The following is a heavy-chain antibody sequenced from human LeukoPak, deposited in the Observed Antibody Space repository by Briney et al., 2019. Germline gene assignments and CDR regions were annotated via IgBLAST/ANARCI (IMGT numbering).Heavy chain of an antibody. CDR1: GGSINSYY. J-gene: IGHJ4*02. D-gene: IGHD5-12*01. CDR2: IYYSGST. Sequence: SETLSLTCTVSGGSINSYYWGWIRQPPGKGLEWIGSIYYSGSTYYNPSLKSRVTISVDTSKNQFSLKLSSVTAADTAVYYCARLRYSGWGGVDYWGQGTLVTVSS. CDR3: ARLRYSGWGGVDY. V-gene: IGHV4-39*01.